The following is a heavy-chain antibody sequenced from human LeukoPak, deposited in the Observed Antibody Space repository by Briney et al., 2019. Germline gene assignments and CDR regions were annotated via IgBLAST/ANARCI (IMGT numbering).Heavy chain of an antibody. J-gene: IGHJ4*02. Sequence: PGRSLRLSCAASGFTFSSYGMHWVRQAPGKGLEWVAVITYDGSNKYYADSVKGRFTISRDNSKNTLYLQMNSLRAEDTAVYYCAKDQGRRGTFDYWGQGTLVTVSS. CDR1: GFTFSSYG. D-gene: IGHD1-1*01. V-gene: IGHV3-30*18. CDR3: AKDQGRRGTFDY. CDR2: ITYDGSNK.